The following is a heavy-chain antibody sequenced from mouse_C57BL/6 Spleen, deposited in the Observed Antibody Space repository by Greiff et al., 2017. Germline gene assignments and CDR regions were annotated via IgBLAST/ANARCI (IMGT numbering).Heavy chain of an antibody. V-gene: IGHV5-4*03. CDR1: GFTFSSYA. D-gene: IGHD1-3*01. Sequence: EVKLVESGGGLVKPGGSLKLSCAASGFTFSSYAMSWVRQTPEKRLAWVATLSDGGSYTYYPDNVKGRFTISRDNAKNNLYLQRSHLKSEDTAMYYCARRRSGGFAYWGQGTLVTVSA. CDR3: ARRRSGGFAY. J-gene: IGHJ3*01. CDR2: LSDGGSYT.